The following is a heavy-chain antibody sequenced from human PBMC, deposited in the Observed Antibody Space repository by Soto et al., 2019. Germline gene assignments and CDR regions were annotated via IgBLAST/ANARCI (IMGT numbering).Heavy chain of an antibody. CDR2: ISGSGGST. J-gene: IGHJ4*02. D-gene: IGHD3-3*01. CDR3: AKSPREYYDFWSGYYDY. Sequence: GGSLRLPCAASGFTFSSYAMSWVRQAPGKGLEWVSAISGSGGSTYYADSVKGRFTISRDNSKNTLYLQMNSLRAEDTAVYYCAKSPREYYDFWSGYYDYWGQGTLVTVSS. V-gene: IGHV3-23*01. CDR1: GFTFSSYA.